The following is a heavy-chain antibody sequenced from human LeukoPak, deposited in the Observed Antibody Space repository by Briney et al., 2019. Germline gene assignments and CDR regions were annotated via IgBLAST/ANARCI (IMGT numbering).Heavy chain of an antibody. CDR3: AREAAAGTLDY. V-gene: IGHV3-66*01. CDR1: GFIVSSNY. Sequence: GGSLRLSCAASGFIVSSNYMSWVRQAPGKGLEWVSVIYSGGNTNYADSVKGRFTISRDNSKNTLYLQMNSLRAEDTAVYYCAREAAAGTLDYWGQGTLVTVSS. CDR2: IYSGGNT. D-gene: IGHD6-13*01. J-gene: IGHJ4*02.